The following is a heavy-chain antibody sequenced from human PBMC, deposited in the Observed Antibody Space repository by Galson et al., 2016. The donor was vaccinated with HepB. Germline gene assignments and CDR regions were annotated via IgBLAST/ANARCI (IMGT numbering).Heavy chain of an antibody. Sequence: SLRLSCATSGFAFKPHDMHWVRQAPGKGLQWVAVIWNDGSNKYYADSVKGRFTISRDNSKNTMYLQMKSLRVEDTAVYYCARGAVTTRFYYGMDVWGQGTTVTVSS. CDR2: IWNDGSNK. J-gene: IGHJ6*02. V-gene: IGHV3-33*01. D-gene: IGHD4-17*01. CDR1: GFAFKPHD. CDR3: ARGAVTTRFYYGMDV.